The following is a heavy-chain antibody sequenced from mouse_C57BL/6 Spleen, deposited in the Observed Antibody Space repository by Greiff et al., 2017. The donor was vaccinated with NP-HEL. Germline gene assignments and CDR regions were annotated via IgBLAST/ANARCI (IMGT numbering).Heavy chain of an antibody. D-gene: IGHD1-1*01. J-gene: IGHJ2*01. CDR3: ARDGDYGSSLDY. Sequence: EVQLVESGGGLVKPGGSLKLSCAASGFTFSSYAMSWVRQTPEKRLEWVATISDGGSYTYYPDNVKGRFTISRDNAKNNLYLQRSHLKSEDTAMYYCARDGDYGSSLDYWGQGTTLTVSS. CDR1: GFTFSSYA. V-gene: IGHV5-4*01. CDR2: ISDGGSYT.